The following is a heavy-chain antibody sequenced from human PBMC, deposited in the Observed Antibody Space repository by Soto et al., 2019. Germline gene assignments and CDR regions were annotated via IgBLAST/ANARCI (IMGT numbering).Heavy chain of an antibody. CDR2: INHSGST. D-gene: IGHD3-10*01. J-gene: IGHJ4*02. CDR1: CGSFSGYY. Sequence: SETLSLTCAVYCGSFSGYYWSWIRQPPGKGLEWIGEINHSGSTNYNPSLKSRVTISVDTSKNQFSLKLSSVTAADTAVYYCARGPFGEVSDYSDYWGQGTLVNVSS. CDR3: ARGPFGEVSDYSDY. V-gene: IGHV4-34*01.